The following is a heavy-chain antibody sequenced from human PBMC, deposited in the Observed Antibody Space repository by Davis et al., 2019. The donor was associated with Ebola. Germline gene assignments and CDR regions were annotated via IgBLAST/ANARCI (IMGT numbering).Heavy chain of an antibody. V-gene: IGHV4-38-2*02. J-gene: IGHJ6*02. D-gene: IGHD5-18*01. Sequence: SETLSLTCTVSGYSISSGYYWGWIRQPPGKGLEWIGSIYHSGSTYYNPSLKSRVTISVDTSKNQFSLKLSSVTAADTAVYYCARGIQLWGSTYGMDVWGQGTTVTVSS. CDR2: IYHSGST. CDR3: ARGIQLWGSTYGMDV. CDR1: GYSISSGYY.